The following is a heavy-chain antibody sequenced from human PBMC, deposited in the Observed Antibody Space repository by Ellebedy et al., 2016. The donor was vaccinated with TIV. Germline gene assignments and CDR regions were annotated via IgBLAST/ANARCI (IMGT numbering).Heavy chain of an antibody. CDR2: FDPEDGET. D-gene: IGHD3-10*01. CDR3: ARGFDGSGSYYYYGMDV. V-gene: IGHV1-24*01. Sequence: AASVKVSCKVSGYTLTELSMHWVRQAPGKGLEWMGGFDPEDGETIYAQKFQGRVTMTRNTSVSTAYMELSSLRSEDTAVYYCARGFDGSGSYYYYGMDVWGQGTTVTVSS. J-gene: IGHJ6*02. CDR1: GYTLTELS.